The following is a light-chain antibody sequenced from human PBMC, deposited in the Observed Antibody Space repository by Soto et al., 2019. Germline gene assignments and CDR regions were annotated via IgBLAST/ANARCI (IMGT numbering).Light chain of an antibody. V-gene: IGLV2-14*01. CDR2: EDS. J-gene: IGLJ1*01. Sequence: QSALTQPASGSGSPGQSITISCTGTSSDVGGYNYVSWYQQHPGKAPKLMIYEDSNRPSGVSNRFSGSKSGNTASLTISGLQAEDEADYYCSSSTSSSTLYVFGTGTKLTVL. CDR3: SSSTSSSTLYV. CDR1: SSDVGGYNY.